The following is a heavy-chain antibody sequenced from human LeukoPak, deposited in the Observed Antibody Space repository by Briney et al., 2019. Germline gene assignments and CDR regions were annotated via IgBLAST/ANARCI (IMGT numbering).Heavy chain of an antibody. CDR1: GGSISSGDYY. D-gene: IGHD4-17*01. V-gene: IGHV4-30-4*01. CDR3: AIGNGDYIDY. Sequence: SETLSLTCTVSGGSISSGDYYWSWIGQPPGKGLEWIGYIYYSGSTYYNPSLKSRVTISVDTSKNQFSLKLSSVTAADTAVYYCAIGNGDYIDYWGQGTLVTVSS. CDR2: IYYSGST. J-gene: IGHJ4*02.